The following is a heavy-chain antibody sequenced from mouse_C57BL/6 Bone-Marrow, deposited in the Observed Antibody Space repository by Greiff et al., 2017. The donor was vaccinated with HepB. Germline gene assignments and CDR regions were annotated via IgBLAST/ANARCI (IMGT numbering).Heavy chain of an antibody. CDR2: IDPSDSYT. D-gene: IGHD1-1*01. CDR3: ARYGYCGSSYGDY. J-gene: IGHJ2*01. V-gene: IGHV1-69*01. CDR1: GYTFTSYW. Sequence: VQLQQPGAELVMPGASVKLSCKASGYTFTSYWMHWVKQRPGQGLEWIGEIDPSDSYTNYNQKFKGKSTLTVDKSSSTAYMQLSSLTSEDSAVYYCARYGYCGSSYGDYWGQGTTLTVSS.